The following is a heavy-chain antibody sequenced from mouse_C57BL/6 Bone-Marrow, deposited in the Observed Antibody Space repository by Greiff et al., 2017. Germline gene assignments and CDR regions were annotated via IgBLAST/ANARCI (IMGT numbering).Heavy chain of an antibody. CDR3: ARPYYYGSSASWFAY. D-gene: IGHD1-1*01. CDR2: ISNLAYSI. J-gene: IGHJ3*01. CDR1: GFTFSDYG. Sequence: EVMLVESGGGLVQPGGSLKLSCAASGFTFSDYGMAWVRQAPRKGPEWVAFISNLAYSIYYADTVTGRFTISRENAKNTLYLEMSSLRSEDTAMYYCARPYYYGSSASWFAYWGQGTLVTVSA. V-gene: IGHV5-15*01.